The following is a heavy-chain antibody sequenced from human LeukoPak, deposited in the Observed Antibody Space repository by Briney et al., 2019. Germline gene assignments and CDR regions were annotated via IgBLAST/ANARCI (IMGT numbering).Heavy chain of an antibody. D-gene: IGHD1-1*01. Sequence: GGSLRLSCAVSGLSFSNYWMHWVRQAPGKGLVWVARTNLHGTTVDYADSVKGRFTISRDNSKNTLYLQMNSLRAEDTAVYYCAKEVSWNLHYFDYWGQGTLVTVSS. V-gene: IGHV3-74*01. CDR3: AKEVSWNLHYFDY. J-gene: IGHJ4*02. CDR1: GLSFSNYW. CDR2: TNLHGTTV.